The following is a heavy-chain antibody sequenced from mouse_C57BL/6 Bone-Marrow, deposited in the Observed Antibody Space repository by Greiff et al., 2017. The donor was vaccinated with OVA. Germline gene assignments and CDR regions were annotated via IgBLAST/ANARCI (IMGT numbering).Heavy chain of an antibody. CDR2: IWGVGST. D-gene: IGHD1-1*01. CDR1: GFSLTSYG. Sequence: VQLVESGPGLVAPSQSLSITCTVSGFSLTSYGVDWVRQSPGTGLAWLGVIWGVGSTNYNSALKSRLSISKDNSKSQVFLKMNSLQTDDTAMYYCARWGSSPFAYGGQGKRVTVSA. CDR3: ARWGSSPFAY. J-gene: IGHJ3*01. V-gene: IGHV2-6*01.